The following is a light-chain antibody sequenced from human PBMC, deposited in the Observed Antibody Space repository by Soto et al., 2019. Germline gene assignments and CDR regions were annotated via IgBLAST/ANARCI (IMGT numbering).Light chain of an antibody. CDR3: QQYGNSPLT. Sequence: EIVLTQSPGTLSLSPGERATLSCRASQSVSSSFLAWYQQKPGQAPRLLIYGASSRATGIPDRFSGSGSGTDFTLTISRLEPEDVAVYYCQQYGNSPLTFGVGTKVEI. CDR1: QSVSSSF. CDR2: GAS. V-gene: IGKV3-20*01. J-gene: IGKJ4*01.